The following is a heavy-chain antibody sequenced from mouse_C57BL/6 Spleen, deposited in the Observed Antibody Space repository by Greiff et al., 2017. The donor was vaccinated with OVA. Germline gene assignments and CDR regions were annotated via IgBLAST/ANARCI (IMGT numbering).Heavy chain of an antibody. Sequence: QVQLQQPGAELVRPGSSVKLSCKASGYTFTSYWMHWVKQRPIQGLEWIGNIDPSDSETHYNQKFKDKATLTVDKSSSTAYMQLSSLTSEDSAVYYCARSVGYDAWFAYWGQGTLVTVSA. CDR1: GYTFTSYW. CDR3: ARSVGYDAWFAY. J-gene: IGHJ3*01. CDR2: IDPSDSET. D-gene: IGHD2-2*01. V-gene: IGHV1-52*01.